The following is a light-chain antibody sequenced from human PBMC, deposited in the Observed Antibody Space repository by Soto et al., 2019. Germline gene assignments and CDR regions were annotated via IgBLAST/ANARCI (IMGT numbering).Light chain of an antibody. CDR2: DVN. Sequence: QSALTQPASVSGSPGQSITISCTGTSSDVGGYKYVSWYQQHPGKAPKLIIYDVNNRPSGVSNRFSGSKSGNTASLTISGLQAEDEADYYCSSYTSSSTWVFGGGTK. CDR3: SSYTSSSTWV. CDR1: SSDVGGYKY. J-gene: IGLJ3*02. V-gene: IGLV2-14*03.